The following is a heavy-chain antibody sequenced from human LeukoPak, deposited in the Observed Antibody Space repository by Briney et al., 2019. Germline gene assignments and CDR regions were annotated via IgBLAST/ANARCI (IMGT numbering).Heavy chain of an antibody. V-gene: IGHV4-59*01. CDR1: GGSISSYY. D-gene: IGHD1-26*01. CDR3: PRATSGICLDP. J-gene: IGHJ5*02. CDR2: IYYSGST. Sequence: PSGTLSLTCTVAGGSISSYYWSWLRQPPGKGLEWIGYIYYSGSTNYNPSLKSRVTISVDTSKNQFSLKLSSVTAADTAVYYCPRATSGICLDPWGQGTLVTVSS.